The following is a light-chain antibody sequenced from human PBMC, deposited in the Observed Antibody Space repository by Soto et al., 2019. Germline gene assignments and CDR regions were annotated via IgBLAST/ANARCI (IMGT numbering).Light chain of an antibody. Sequence: DIQMTQSPSSLSASLGDRVTITCRASQGISSSLAWYQQKPGKVPKLLIYDASILPSGVPSRFSGSGSGTVFTLTISGLQPEDVAAYYCQKYSSAPLTFGRGTKVEIK. CDR1: QGISSS. J-gene: IGKJ4*01. CDR2: DAS. CDR3: QKYSSAPLT. V-gene: IGKV1-27*01.